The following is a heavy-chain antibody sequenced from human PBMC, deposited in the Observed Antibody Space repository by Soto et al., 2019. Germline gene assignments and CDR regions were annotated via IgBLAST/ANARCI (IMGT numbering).Heavy chain of an antibody. CDR2: IYYSGST. Sequence: PSETLSLTCTVSGGSISSYYWSWIRQPPGKGLEWIGYIYYSGSTNYNPSLKSRVTISVDTSKNQFSLKLSSVTAADTAVYYCARLADDFWSEMGFDYWGQGNLVPVSS. V-gene: IGHV4-59*08. J-gene: IGHJ4*02. D-gene: IGHD3-3*01. CDR3: ARLADDFWSEMGFDY. CDR1: GGSISSYY.